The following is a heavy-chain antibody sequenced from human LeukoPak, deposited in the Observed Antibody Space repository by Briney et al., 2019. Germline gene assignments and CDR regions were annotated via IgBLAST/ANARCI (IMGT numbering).Heavy chain of an antibody. V-gene: IGHV4-34*01. J-gene: IGHJ4*02. CDR1: GGSISGYY. CDR3: ARGRRGVITFDY. D-gene: IGHD3-10*01. CDR2: INHSGST. Sequence: SETLSLTCTVSGGSISGYYWSWIRQPPGKGLEWIGEINHSGSTNYNPSLKSRVTISVDTSKNQFSLKLSSVTAADTAVYYCARGRRGVITFDYWGQGTLVTVSS.